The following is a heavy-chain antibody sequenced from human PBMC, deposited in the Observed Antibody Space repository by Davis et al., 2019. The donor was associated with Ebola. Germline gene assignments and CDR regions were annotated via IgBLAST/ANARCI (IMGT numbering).Heavy chain of an antibody. Sequence: GESLKISCAASGFTFSSYSMNWVRQAPGKGLEWVSSISSSCSYIYYADSVKGRFTISRDNAKNSLYLQMNSLRAEDTAVYYCARDRAPIAVANDYWGQGTLVTVSS. CDR2: ISSSCSYI. D-gene: IGHD6-19*01. V-gene: IGHV3-21*01. CDR3: ARDRAPIAVANDY. CDR1: GFTFSSYS. J-gene: IGHJ4*02.